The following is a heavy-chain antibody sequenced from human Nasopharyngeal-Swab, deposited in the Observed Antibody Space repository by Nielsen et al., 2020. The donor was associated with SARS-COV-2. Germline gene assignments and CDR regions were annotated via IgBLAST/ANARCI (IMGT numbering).Heavy chain of an antibody. CDR1: GYTFTSYG. J-gene: IGHJ6*03. CDR3: ARDKRHHRSHYHYYYYMDV. D-gene: IGHD3-10*01. Sequence: ASVKVSCKASGYTFTSYGISWVRQAPGQGLEWMGWISAYNGNTNYAQKLQGRVTMTTDKSTSTAYMELSSLRSEDTAVYYCARDKRHHRSHYHYYYYMDVWGKGTTVTVSS. CDR2: ISAYNGNT. V-gene: IGHV1-18*01.